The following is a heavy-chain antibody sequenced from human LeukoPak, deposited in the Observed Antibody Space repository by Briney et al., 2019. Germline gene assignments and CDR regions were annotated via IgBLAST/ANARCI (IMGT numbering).Heavy chain of an antibody. D-gene: IGHD3-22*01. J-gene: IGHJ3*02. V-gene: IGHV4-34*01. CDR3: ARSFDSSMIVVVPENHDAFDT. Sequence: SETLSLTCAVYGGSFSGYYWSWIRQPPGKGLEWTGEINHSGSTNYNPSLKSRVTISVDTSKNQLSLKLSSVTAADTAVYYCARSFDSSMIVVVPENHDAFDTWGQGTMVTVSS. CDR2: INHSGST. CDR1: GGSFSGYY.